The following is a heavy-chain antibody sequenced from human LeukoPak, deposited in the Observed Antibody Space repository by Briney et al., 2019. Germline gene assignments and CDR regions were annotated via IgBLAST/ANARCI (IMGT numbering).Heavy chain of an antibody. V-gene: IGHV4-59*08. D-gene: IGHD3-10*01. CDR3: ARHPIVGYGSGSYSDY. CDR1: GGSISSYY. Sequence: SETLSLTCTVSGGSISSYYWSWIRQPPGKGLEWIGYIYYSGSTNYNPSLKSRVTISVDTSKNQFSLKLSSVTAADTAVYYCARHPIVGYGSGSYSDYWGQGTLVTVSS. J-gene: IGHJ4*02. CDR2: IYYSGST.